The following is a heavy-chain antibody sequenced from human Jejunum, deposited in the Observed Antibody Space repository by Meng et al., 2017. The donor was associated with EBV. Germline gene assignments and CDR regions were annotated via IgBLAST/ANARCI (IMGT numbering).Heavy chain of an antibody. J-gene: IGHJ4*02. Sequence: QLQLQDSGSGLVKPSQTLSLTCAVSGDSITRGAYLWSWIRQPPGKGLEWIGNIYYIGSTYYNPSLKSRVTISVDRSKNQFSLKLTSVTAADTAVYYCARGGPDFGDYVPFDYWGQGTLVTVSS. CDR2: IYYIGST. D-gene: IGHD4-17*01. CDR3: ARGGPDFGDYVPFDY. CDR1: GDSITRGAYL. V-gene: IGHV4-30-2*01.